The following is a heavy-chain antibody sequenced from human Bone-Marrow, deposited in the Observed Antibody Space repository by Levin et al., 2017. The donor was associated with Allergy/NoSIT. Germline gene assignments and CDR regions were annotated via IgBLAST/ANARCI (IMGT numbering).Heavy chain of an antibody. D-gene: IGHD3/OR15-3a*01. V-gene: IGHV3-30*02. CDR2: VSSDGSKR. CDR1: GFNFYRYG. Sequence: GGSLRLSCAASGFNFYRYGMHWVRQAPGKGLEWVAVVSSDGSKRYYADSLKGRFTISRDNSKNTVSLQLNSLRPEDTAAYYCAKDWDWEVPFTAYYFYYIDVWGRGTTVTVSS. CDR3: AKDWDWEVPFTAYYFYYIDV. J-gene: IGHJ6*03.